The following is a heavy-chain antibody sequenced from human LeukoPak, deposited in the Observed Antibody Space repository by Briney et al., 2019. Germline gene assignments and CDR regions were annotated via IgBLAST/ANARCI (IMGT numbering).Heavy chain of an antibody. CDR1: GFTFSSYG. CDR3: ARGPPACSSTSCYLNY. Sequence: GGSLRLSCAASGFTFSSYGMHWVRQAPGKGLEWVAAIWYDGSNKYYADSVKSRFTISRDNSKNTLYLQMNSLRAEDTAVYYCARGPPACSSTSCYLNYWGQGTLVTVSS. CDR2: IWYDGSNK. V-gene: IGHV3-33*01. J-gene: IGHJ4*02. D-gene: IGHD2-2*01.